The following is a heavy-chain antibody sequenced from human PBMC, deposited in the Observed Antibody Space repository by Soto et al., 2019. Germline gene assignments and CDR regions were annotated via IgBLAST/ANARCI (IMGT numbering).Heavy chain of an antibody. J-gene: IGHJ6*02. V-gene: IGHV4-39*01. CDR2: IYYSGST. D-gene: IGHD6-13*01. Sequence: SETLSLTCTVSGGSISSSSYYWGWIRQPPGKGLEWIGSIYYSGSTYYNPSLKSRVTISVDTSKNQFSLKLSSVTAADTAVYYCARSEGQLVPSPYYYYYGMDVWGQGTTVTVSS. CDR1: GGSISSSSYY. CDR3: ARSEGQLVPSPYYYYYGMDV.